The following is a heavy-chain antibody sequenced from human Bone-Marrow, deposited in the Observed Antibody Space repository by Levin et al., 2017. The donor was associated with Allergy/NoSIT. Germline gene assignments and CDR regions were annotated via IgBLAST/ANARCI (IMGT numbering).Heavy chain of an antibody. Sequence: SQTLSLPCTVSGDSISSGDDYWSWIRQSPGKGLEWIGYIYYSGSTSYNPSLKSRVIMSVDTSKNHFSLRLGSATAADTAVYYCARCSGGTCYSGLDSWGQGTLVTVSS. CDR3: ARCSGGTCYSGLDS. V-gene: IGHV4-30-4*01. CDR1: GDSISSGDDY. D-gene: IGHD2-15*01. CDR2: IYYSGST. J-gene: IGHJ4*02.